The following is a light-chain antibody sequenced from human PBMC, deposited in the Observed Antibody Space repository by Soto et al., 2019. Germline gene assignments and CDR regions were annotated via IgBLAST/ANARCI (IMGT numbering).Light chain of an antibody. CDR2: AAS. J-gene: IGKJ1*01. CDR1: QSISSY. CDR3: QQSYSTPKT. V-gene: IGKV1-39*01. Sequence: DSQLTQSAAALSASVGDRVTITCRASQSISSYLNWYQQKPGKAPKLLIYAASSLQSGVPSRFSGSGSGTDFTLTISSLQPEDFATYYCQQSYSTPKTSGQGTKV.